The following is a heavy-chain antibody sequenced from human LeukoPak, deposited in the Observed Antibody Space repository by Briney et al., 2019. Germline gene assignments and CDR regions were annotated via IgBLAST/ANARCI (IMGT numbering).Heavy chain of an antibody. CDR1: GFTVSSNY. CDR3: ARDHRWLQIFDY. D-gene: IGHD5-24*01. CDR2: IKQDGSEK. J-gene: IGHJ4*02. V-gene: IGHV3-7*01. Sequence: PGGSLRLSCAASGFTVSSNYMSWVRQAPGKGLEWVANIKQDGSEKYYVDSVKGRFTISRDNAKNSLYLQMNSLRAEDTAVYYCARDHRWLQIFDYWGQGTLVTVSS.